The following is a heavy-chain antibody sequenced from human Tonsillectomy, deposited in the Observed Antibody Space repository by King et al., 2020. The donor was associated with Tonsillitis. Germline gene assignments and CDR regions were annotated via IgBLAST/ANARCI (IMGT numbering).Heavy chain of an antibody. CDR3: ARDPMGYGGTSGSYYYYGMDV. D-gene: IGHD4-23*01. J-gene: IGHJ6*02. Sequence: VQLQESGPGLVKPSETLSLTCTVSGGSINNYYWNWIRQPPGKGLEWIGYIYYSGSTNYSPSLKSRVTISVDTSKNQFSLKLSSVTAADTAVYYCARDPMGYGGTSGSYYYYGMDVWGQGTTVTVSS. V-gene: IGHV4-59*01. CDR2: IYYSGST. CDR1: GGSINNYY.